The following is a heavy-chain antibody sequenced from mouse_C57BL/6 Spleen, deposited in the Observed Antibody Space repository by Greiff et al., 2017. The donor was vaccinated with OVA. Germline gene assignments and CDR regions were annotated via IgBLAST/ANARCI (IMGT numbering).Heavy chain of an antibody. CDR3: ASQIYYYGSSSAY. V-gene: IGHV1-55*01. J-gene: IGHJ3*01. Sequence: VQLQQPGAELVKPGASVKMSCKASGYTFTSYWITWVKRRPGQGLEWIGDIYPGSGSTNYNEKFKSKATLTVDTSSSTAYMQLSSLTSEDSAVYYCASQIYYYGSSSAYWGQGTLVTVSA. D-gene: IGHD1-1*01. CDR2: IYPGSGST. CDR1: GYTFTSYW.